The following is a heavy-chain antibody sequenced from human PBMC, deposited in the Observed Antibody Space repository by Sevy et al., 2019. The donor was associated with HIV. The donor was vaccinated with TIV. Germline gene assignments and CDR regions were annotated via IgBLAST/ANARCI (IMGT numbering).Heavy chain of an antibody. CDR1: GGSFSGYY. CDR3: ARGRSTGPYSDYVNY. J-gene: IGHJ4*02. D-gene: IGHD4-4*01. V-gene: IGHV4-34*01. Sequence: SETLSLTCAVYGGSFSGYYWSWIRQPPGKGLEWIGEINHSGSTNYNPSLKSRVTISVDTSKNQFSLKLSSVTAADTAVYYCARGRSTGPYSDYVNYWGQGTLVTVSS. CDR2: INHSGST.